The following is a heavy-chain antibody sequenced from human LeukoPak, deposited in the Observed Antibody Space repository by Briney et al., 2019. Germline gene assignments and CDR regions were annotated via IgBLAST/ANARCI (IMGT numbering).Heavy chain of an antibody. D-gene: IGHD2-2*01. CDR2: ISGSDGST. J-gene: IGHJ4*02. CDR1: GSTFSSYA. CDR3: APLGYCSDTSCSDTDY. Sequence: GGSLRLSCAASGSTFSSYAMSWVRQAPGKGLEWVSTISGSDGSTYYADSLKGRFTISRDNSKNTLYLQMNSLRAKDTAVYYCAPLGYCSDTSCSDTDYWGQGTLVTVSS. V-gene: IGHV3-23*01.